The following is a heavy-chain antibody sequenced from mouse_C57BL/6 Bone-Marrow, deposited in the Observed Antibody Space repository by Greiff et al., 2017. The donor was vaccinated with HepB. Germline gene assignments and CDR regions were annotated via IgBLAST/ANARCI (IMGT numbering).Heavy chain of an antibody. D-gene: IGHD2-1*01. CDR2: IDPSDSYT. CDR3: AKYYGNDY. CDR1: GYTFTSYW. V-gene: IGHV1-50*01. J-gene: IGHJ2*01. Sequence: VQLQQPGAELVKPGASVKLSCKASGYTFTSYWMQWVKQRPGQGLEWIGEIDPSDSYTNYNQKFKGKATLTVDTSSSTAYMQLSSLTSEDSAVYYCAKYYGNDYWGQGTTLTVSS.